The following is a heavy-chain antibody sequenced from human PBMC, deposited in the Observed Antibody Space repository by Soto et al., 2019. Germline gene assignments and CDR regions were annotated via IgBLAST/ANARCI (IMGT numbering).Heavy chain of an antibody. Sequence: QVQLVQSGAEVKKPGASVKVSCKASGYTFTSYDINWVRQATGQGLEWMGWMNPNSGNTGYAQKFQGRVTMTRNTSISTAYMEVRSLRSEETAVYYCAIRRYSGYDPGLDYWGQGTLVTVSS. V-gene: IGHV1-8*01. CDR1: GYTFTSYD. J-gene: IGHJ4*02. CDR2: MNPNSGNT. D-gene: IGHD5-12*01. CDR3: AIRRYSGYDPGLDY.